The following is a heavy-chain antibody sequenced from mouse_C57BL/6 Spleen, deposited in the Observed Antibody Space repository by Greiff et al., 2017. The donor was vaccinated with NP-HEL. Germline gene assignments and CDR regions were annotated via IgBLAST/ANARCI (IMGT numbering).Heavy chain of an antibody. V-gene: IGHV1-54*01. CDR3: ARGMITTAYYYAMDY. Sequence: VQLVESGAELVRPGTSVKVSCKASGYAFTNYLIEWVKQRPGQGLEWIGVINPGSGGTNYNEKFKGKATLTADKSSSTAYMQLSSLTSEDSAVYFCARGMITTAYYYAMDYWGQGTSVTVSS. J-gene: IGHJ4*01. D-gene: IGHD2-4*01. CDR1: GYAFTNYL. CDR2: INPGSGGT.